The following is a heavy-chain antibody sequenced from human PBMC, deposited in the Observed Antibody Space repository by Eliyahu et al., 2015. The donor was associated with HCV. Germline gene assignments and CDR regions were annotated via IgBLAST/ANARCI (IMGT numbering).Heavy chain of an antibody. CDR3: ARDYDSTGYYLDQDERRFDP. Sequence: QVQLVQSGAEVXKPGASVKXSCKASGYXFTXSXXSWVRQAPGQGLEWMGWINPYNGKTXYAQNLQGRVTMTTDTPTSTAYMELRSLRSDDTAVYYCARDYDSTGYYLDQDERRFDPWSQGTLVTVSS. CDR1: GYXFTXSX. J-gene: IGHJ5*02. V-gene: IGHV1-18*01. D-gene: IGHD3-22*01. CDR2: INPYNGKT.